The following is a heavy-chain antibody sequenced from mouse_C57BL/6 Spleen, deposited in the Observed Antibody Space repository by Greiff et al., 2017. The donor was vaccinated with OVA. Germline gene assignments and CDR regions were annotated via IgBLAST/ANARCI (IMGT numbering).Heavy chain of an antibody. V-gene: IGHV1-85*01. CDR2: IYPRDGST. D-gene: IGHD1-1*01. CDR3: ARSGYYGSDWYFDV. J-gene: IGHJ1*03. Sequence: VKLMESGPELVKPGASVKLSCKASGYTFTSYDINWVKQRPGQGLEWIGWIYPRDGSTKYNEKFKGKATLTVDTSASTAYLALHSLTSEDSAVYVCARSGYYGSDWYFDVWGTGTTVTVSS. CDR1: GYTFTSYD.